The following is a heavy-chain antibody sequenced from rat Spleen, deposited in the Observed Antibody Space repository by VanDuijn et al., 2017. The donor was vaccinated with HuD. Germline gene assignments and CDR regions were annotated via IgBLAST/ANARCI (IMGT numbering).Heavy chain of an antibody. CDR1: GFIFSNYG. CDR3: TRDSDIPTYFFDY. V-gene: IGHV5-46*01. CDR2: IGSSGGSI. Sequence: EVELVESGGGLVQPERSMKLSCTTSGFIFSNYGMAWVRQAPTKGLEWVATIGSSGGSIFYRDSVKGRFTISRDNAKSTLYLQMNSLRSEDTATYYCTRDSDIPTYFFDYWGQGVMVTVSS. J-gene: IGHJ2*01. D-gene: IGHD2-1*01.